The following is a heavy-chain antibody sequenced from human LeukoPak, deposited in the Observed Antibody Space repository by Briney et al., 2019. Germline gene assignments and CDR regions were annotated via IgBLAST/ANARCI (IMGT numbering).Heavy chain of an antibody. CDR2: ISAYNGNT. CDR1: GYTFTSYG. V-gene: IGHV1-18*01. Sequence: ASVKVSCTASGYTFTSYGISWVRQAPGQGLEWMGWISAYNGNTNYAQKLQGRVTMTTDTSTSTAYMELRSLRSDDTAVYYCAREGGSYYSGWFDPWGQGTLVTVSS. D-gene: IGHD1-26*01. CDR3: AREGGSYYSGWFDP. J-gene: IGHJ5*02.